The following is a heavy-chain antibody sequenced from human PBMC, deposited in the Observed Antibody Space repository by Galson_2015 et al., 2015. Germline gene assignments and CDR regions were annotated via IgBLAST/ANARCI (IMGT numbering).Heavy chain of an antibody. CDR3: ARAGSDDATTIINTYAYYFPMDV. J-gene: IGHJ6*02. CDR1: GGSLSSYP. Sequence: SVKVSCKASGGSLSSYPFSWLRQAPGQGLEWMGRIFPLLDIVEYKQKFQGRVSITADKVTSTIYVELNSLRFEDAAVYFCARAGSDDATTIINTYAYYFPMDVWGQGTTITVSS. CDR2: IFPLLDIV. V-gene: IGHV1-69*04. D-gene: IGHD5-24*01.